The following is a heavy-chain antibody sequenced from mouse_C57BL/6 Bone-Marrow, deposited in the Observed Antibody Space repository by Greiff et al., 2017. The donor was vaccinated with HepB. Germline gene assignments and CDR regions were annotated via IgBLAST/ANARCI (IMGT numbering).Heavy chain of an antibody. CDR3: ARGGDREAWFAY. V-gene: IGHV1-76*01. Sequence: QVQLQQSGAELVRPGASVKLSCKASGYTLTDYYINWVKQRPGQGLEWIARIYPGSGNTYYNEKFKGKATLTAEKSSSTAYMQLSSLTSEDSAVYFCARGGDREAWFAYWGQGTLVTVSA. D-gene: IGHD2-14*01. CDR1: GYTLTDYY. CDR2: IYPGSGNT. J-gene: IGHJ3*01.